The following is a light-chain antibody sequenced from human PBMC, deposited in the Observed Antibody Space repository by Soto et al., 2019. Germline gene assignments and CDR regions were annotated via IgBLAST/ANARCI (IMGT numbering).Light chain of an antibody. CDR2: RNN. CDR1: SSNIGSNY. J-gene: IGLJ3*02. Sequence: QSVLTQPPSASGTPGQRVTISCSGSSSNIGSNYVYWYQQLPGTAPKLLIYRNNQRPSGVPDRFSGSKSGTSASLAISGLRSEDESDYYCAAWDDSLSGSWVFGGGTKLPVL. CDR3: AAWDDSLSGSWV. V-gene: IGLV1-47*01.